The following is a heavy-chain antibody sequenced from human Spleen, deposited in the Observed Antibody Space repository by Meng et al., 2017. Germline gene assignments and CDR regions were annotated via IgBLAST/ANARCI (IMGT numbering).Heavy chain of an antibody. D-gene: IGHD3-16*02. J-gene: IGHJ4*02. Sequence: GESLKISCVASGFTFSSYWMHWVRQDPGKGLVWVSRINTDGSTTSYADSVKGRFTISRDNAKNTLYLQMNSLRAEDTAVYYCARAYPNYVWGSYRPNYFYYWGQGTLVTVSS. CDR1: GFTFSSYW. CDR3: ARAYPNYVWGSYRPNYFYY. CDR2: INTDGSTT. V-gene: IGHV3-74*01.